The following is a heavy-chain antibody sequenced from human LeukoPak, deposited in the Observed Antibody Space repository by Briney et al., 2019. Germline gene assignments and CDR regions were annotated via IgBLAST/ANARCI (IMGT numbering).Heavy chain of an antibody. Sequence: SVKVSCKASGGTFSSYAISWVRQAPGQGLEWMGGIIPIFGTANYAQKFQGRVTITTDESTSTAYMELSSLRSEDTAVYYCAREVKGPHIVAVTPIQGYNWFDPWGQGTLVTASS. V-gene: IGHV1-69*05. CDR1: GGTFSSYA. J-gene: IGHJ5*02. D-gene: IGHD2-21*02. CDR3: AREVKGPHIVAVTPIQGYNWFDP. CDR2: IIPIFGTA.